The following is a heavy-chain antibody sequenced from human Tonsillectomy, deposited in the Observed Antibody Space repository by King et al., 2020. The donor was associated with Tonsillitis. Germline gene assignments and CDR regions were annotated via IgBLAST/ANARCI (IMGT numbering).Heavy chain of an antibody. Sequence: QLQESGPGLVKPSETLSLTCTVSGGSISSSSYYWGWIRQPPGKGLEWIGSIYYSGSTYYNPSLKSRVTISVDTSKNQFSLKLSSVTAADTAVYYCARRRYRITIFGVVIPRRPFLDYWGQGTLVTVSS. CDR2: IYYSGST. V-gene: IGHV4-39*01. D-gene: IGHD3-3*01. CDR1: GGSISSSSYY. J-gene: IGHJ4*02. CDR3: ARRRYRITIFGVVIPRRPFLDY.